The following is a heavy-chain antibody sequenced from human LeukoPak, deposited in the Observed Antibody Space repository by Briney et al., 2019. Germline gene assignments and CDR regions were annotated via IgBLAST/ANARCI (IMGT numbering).Heavy chain of an antibody. CDR2: MNPNSRKM. Sequence: ASVKVSCKASGYTFTNYDINWVRQAPGQGLEWMGWMNPNSRKMGYAQKFQGRVTMAKNTSISTAYMELSSLRSEDMAVYYCARDYLKVVVAGTAPSAGHMDYWGQGTLVTVSS. CDR3: ARDYLKVVVAGTAPSAGHMDY. D-gene: IGHD2-15*01. V-gene: IGHV1-8*01. CDR1: GYTFTNYD. J-gene: IGHJ4*02.